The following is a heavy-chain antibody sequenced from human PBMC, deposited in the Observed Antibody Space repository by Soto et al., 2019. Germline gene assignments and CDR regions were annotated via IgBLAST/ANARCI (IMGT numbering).Heavy chain of an antibody. Sequence: GGSLRLSCAASGFAFSGSAMYWVRQASGKGPEWVGRIRSKGHNYATEYAASVKGRFTISRDDSKDTAYLQMNSLQTEDTAVYYCTRDLFSYDYSGILWFDPWGQGTLVTVSS. CDR1: GFAFSGSA. CDR3: TRDLFSYDYSGILWFDP. J-gene: IGHJ5*02. V-gene: IGHV3-73*01. D-gene: IGHD3-16*01. CDR2: IRSKGHNYAT.